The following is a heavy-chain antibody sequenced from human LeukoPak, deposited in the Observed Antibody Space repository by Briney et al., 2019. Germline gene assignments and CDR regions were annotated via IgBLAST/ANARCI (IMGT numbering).Heavy chain of an antibody. CDR1: GYSISSAYY. CDR3: ASSYYYGSGSYYPPLG. Sequence: SETLSLTCSVSGYSISSAYYWGWIRQPPGKGLEWIGTMYHSGSTNYHPSLKSRVTISVDTSKNQFSLKLSSVTAADTAVYYCASSYYYGSGSYYPPLGWGQGTLVTVSS. CDR2: MYHSGST. V-gene: IGHV4-38-2*02. D-gene: IGHD3-10*01. J-gene: IGHJ4*02.